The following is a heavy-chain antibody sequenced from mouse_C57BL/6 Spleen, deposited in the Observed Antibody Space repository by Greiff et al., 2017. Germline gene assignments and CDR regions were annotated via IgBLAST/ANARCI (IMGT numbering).Heavy chain of an antibody. CDR3: ARHEDQGITTAGFNY. CDR2: FYPGSGST. V-gene: IGHV1-62-2*01. J-gene: IGHJ2*01. Sequence: QVQLQQSGAELVKPGASVKLSCKASGYTFTVYTIHWVKQRSGQGLEWIGWFYPGSGSTKYNEKFKDKATLTADKSSSTVYMELSRMTSEDSAVYFCARHEDQGITTAGFNYWGQGTTLTVSS. CDR1: GYTFTVYT. D-gene: IGHD1-1*01.